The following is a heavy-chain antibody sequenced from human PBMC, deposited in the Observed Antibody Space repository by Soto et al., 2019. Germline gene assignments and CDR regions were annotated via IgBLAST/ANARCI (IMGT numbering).Heavy chain of an antibody. CDR3: AKDLKTAAIRAYDY. CDR2: IGASGSPT. V-gene: IGHV3-23*01. J-gene: IGHJ4*02. D-gene: IGHD2-21*02. CDR1: GLTFDTYA. Sequence: GGSLRLSCAASGLTFDTYAMTWVRQAPGKGLEWVSVIGASGSPTYYADSVKGRFTISRDNSKSTLYLQMNTLRAEDTATYYCAKDLKTAAIRAYDYWGQGALVTVSS.